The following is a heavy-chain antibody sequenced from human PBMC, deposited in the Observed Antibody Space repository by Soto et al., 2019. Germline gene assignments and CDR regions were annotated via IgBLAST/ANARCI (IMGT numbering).Heavy chain of an antibody. CDR3: ARPDGYNLGPYFDY. J-gene: IGHJ4*02. CDR2: ISYDGSNK. Sequence: QVQLVESGGGVVQPGRSLRLSCAASGFTFSSYAMHWVRQAPGKGLEWVAVISYDGSNKYYGDSVKGRFTISRDNSKNTLYLQMNSLRAEDTAVYYCARPDGYNLGPYFDYWGQGTLVTVSS. CDR1: GFTFSSYA. D-gene: IGHD5-18*01. V-gene: IGHV3-30-3*01.